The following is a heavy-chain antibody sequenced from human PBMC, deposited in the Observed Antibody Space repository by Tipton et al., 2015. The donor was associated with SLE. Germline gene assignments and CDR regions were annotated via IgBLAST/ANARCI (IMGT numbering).Heavy chain of an antibody. D-gene: IGHD6-19*01. CDR2: ISSNGGST. Sequence: SLRLSCSASGFTFSSYAMHWVRQAPGKGLEYVSAISSNGGSTYYADSVKGRFTISRDNSKNTLYLQMNSLRAEDTAVYYCAKEPLAVAGPFDYWGQGTLVTVSS. CDR1: GFTFSSYA. V-gene: IGHV3-64*04. CDR3: AKEPLAVAGPFDY. J-gene: IGHJ4*02.